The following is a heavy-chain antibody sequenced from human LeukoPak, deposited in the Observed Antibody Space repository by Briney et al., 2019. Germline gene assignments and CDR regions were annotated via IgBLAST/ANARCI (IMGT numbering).Heavy chain of an antibody. J-gene: IGHJ3*02. CDR2: ISSSSSTI. Sequence: GGSLRLSCTTSGFTFGDYPMNWFRQAPGKGLEWVSYISSSSSTIYYADSVKGRFTISRDNAKNSLYLQMNSLRAEDTAVYYCARDALGGFFPEAFDIWGQGTMVTVSS. CDR1: GFTFGDYP. CDR3: ARDALGGFFPEAFDI. V-gene: IGHV3-48*01. D-gene: IGHD3-3*01.